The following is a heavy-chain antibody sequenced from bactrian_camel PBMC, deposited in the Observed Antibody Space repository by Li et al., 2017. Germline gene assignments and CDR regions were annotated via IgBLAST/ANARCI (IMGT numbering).Heavy chain of an antibody. CDR2: INSKGTS. V-gene: IGHV3S55*01. J-gene: IGHJ6*01. D-gene: IGHD3*01. Sequence: VQLVESGGGSVQAGGSLRLSCAASGYTIDKYCMAWFRQVPGTEREAVATINSKGTSNHADSVKGRFTVSIDSAKDTQYLQMNSLKPEDSGRYYCASGAPGESCWYLTFGPYGKSGFWGQGTQVTVS. CDR3: ASGAPGESCWYLTFGPYGKSGF. CDR1: GYTIDKYC.